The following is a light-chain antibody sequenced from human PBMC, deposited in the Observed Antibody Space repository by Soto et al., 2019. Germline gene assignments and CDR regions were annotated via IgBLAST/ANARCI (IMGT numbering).Light chain of an antibody. CDR2: DAS. Sequence: EIVLTQSPATLSLSPGESATLSCRARQSVSSSLAWYQQKPGQAPRLLIYDASNRATGIPARFSGSGSGTDFTLTITSLEPEDFAVYYCQQRSNWPLTFGGGTKVEIK. V-gene: IGKV3-11*01. CDR3: QQRSNWPLT. CDR1: QSVSSS. J-gene: IGKJ4*01.